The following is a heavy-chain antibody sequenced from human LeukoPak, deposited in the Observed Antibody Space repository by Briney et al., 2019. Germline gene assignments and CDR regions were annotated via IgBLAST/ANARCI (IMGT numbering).Heavy chain of an antibody. CDR1: GGSFSGYY. CDR3: ARMLYSSFFYYYYMDV. J-gene: IGHJ6*03. CDR2: IYNSGST. D-gene: IGHD6-19*01. V-gene: IGHV4-34*01. Sequence: PSETLSLTCAVYGGSFSGYYWSWIREPPGKGLEWIGEIYNSGSTNYTPSLKRRVTISVDTSKNQFSLKLSFGTAADSAVYYCARMLYSSFFYYYYMDVWGKGTTVTVSS.